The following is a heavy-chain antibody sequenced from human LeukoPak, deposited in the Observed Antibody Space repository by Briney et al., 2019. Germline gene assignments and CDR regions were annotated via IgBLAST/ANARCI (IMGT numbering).Heavy chain of an antibody. J-gene: IGHJ6*02. V-gene: IGHV3-7*01. CDR1: GFTFSDYW. Sequence: GGSLRLSCAAAGFTFSDYWMSWVRQAPGKGLEWVANIKQDGSEKYYVDSVKGRFTISRDNAKNSLYLQMNNLRAEDTAVYYCARGRYYGMDVWGQGTTVTVSS. CDR3: ARGRYYGMDV. CDR2: IKQDGSEK.